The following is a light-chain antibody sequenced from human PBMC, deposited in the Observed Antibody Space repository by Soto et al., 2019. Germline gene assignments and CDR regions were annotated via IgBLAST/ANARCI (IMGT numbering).Light chain of an antibody. V-gene: IGKV2-30*01. CDR2: KVS. J-gene: IGKJ1*01. CDR3: MQGTHWPPT. CDR1: QSLVYSDGNAY. Sequence: DVVMTQSPLSLPVTLGQPASISCRSSQSLVYSDGNAYLNWFHQRPGQSPRRLIYKVSIRDSGVPAMFSGSGSGTDFTLKISRVEAEDVGVYYCMQGTHWPPTFGRGTKVEIK.